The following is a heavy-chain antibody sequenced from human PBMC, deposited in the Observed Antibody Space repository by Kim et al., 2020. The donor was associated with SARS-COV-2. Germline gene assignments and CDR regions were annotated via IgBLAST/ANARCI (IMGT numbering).Heavy chain of an antibody. CDR1: GFTFSSYW. CDR3: ARVDTYYDYVWGGTYYYYYMDV. J-gene: IGHJ6*03. V-gene: IGHV3-7*01. Sequence: GGFRRLSCAASGFTFSSYWMSWVRQAPGKGLEWVANIKQDGSEKYYVDSVKGRFTISRDNAKNSLYLQMNSLRAEDTAVYYCARVDTYYDYVWGGTYYYYYMDVWGKGTTVTVSS. D-gene: IGHD3-16*01. CDR2: IKQDGSEK.